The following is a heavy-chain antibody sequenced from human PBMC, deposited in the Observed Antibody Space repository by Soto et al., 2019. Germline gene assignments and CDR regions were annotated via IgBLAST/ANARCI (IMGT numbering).Heavy chain of an antibody. J-gene: IGHJ6*02. D-gene: IGHD6-13*01. V-gene: IGHV3-30-3*01. CDR1: GFTFSSYA. CDR2: ISYDGSNK. Sequence: GGSLRLSCAASGFTFSSYAMHWVRQAPGKGLEWVAVISYDGSNKYYADSVKGRFTISRDNSKNTLYLQMNSLRAEDTAVYYCARVQGIEAAGTRDYYYYGMDVWGQGTKVTVSS. CDR3: ARVQGIEAAGTRDYYYYGMDV.